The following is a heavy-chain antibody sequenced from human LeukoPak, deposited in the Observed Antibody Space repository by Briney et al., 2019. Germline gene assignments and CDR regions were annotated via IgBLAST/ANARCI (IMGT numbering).Heavy chain of an antibody. D-gene: IGHD3-22*01. CDR1: GYTFTGYY. CDR3: AREGGFDSSGYYSNWFDP. J-gene: IGHJ5*02. V-gene: IGHV1-2*02. CDR2: INPNSGGT. Sequence: ASVKVSCKASGYTFTGYYMHWVRQAPGQGLEWMGWINPNSGGTNYAQKFQGRVTMTRDTSISTAYMELSRLRSDDTAVYYCAREGGFDSSGYYSNWFDPWGQGTLVTVS.